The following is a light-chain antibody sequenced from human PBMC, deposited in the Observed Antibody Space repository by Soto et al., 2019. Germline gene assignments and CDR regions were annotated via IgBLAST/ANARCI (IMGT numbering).Light chain of an antibody. V-gene: IGKV3-20*01. CDR3: QQYNNWPRT. CDR1: QSVSSSY. CDR2: GAS. J-gene: IGKJ1*01. Sequence: EIVLTQSPGTVSLSPGEIATLSFMASQSVSSSYLAWYQQKPGQAPRLLIYGASSRATGIPDRFSGSGSGTDFTLTISSLEPEDFAVYYCQQYNNWPRTFGQGTKVDIK.